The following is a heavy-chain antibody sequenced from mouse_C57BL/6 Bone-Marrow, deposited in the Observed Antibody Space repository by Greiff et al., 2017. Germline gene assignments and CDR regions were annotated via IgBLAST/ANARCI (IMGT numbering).Heavy chain of an antibody. D-gene: IGHD1-1*01. CDR1: GYTFTSYW. CDR3: ASPYYYGSRKGYFDV. Sequence: VKLQQPGAELVRPGSSVKLSCKASGYTFTSYWMDWVQQRPGQGLEWIGYINPSSGNTKYNQKFKDQATLTAGKSSSTAYMQLSSLTYEDSAVYYCASPYYYGSRKGYFDVWGTGTTVTVSS. V-gene: IGHV1-7*01. CDR2: INPSSGNT. J-gene: IGHJ1*03.